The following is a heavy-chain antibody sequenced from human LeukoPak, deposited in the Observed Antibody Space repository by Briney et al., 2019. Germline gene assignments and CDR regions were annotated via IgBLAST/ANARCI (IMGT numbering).Heavy chain of an antibody. CDR1: GYTFTGYY. CDR2: ISYDGSNE. D-gene: IGHD6-6*01. Sequence: SCKASGYTFTGYYMHWVRQAPGKGLEWVAVISYDGSNEYFVDSVKGRFTISRDNSRNILFLQMNSLRPEDTAVYYCARDLGVGAYLLFDYISSGLDSWGQGTLVTVSS. J-gene: IGHJ4*02. V-gene: IGHV3-30*03. CDR3: ARDLGVGAYLLFDYISSGLDS.